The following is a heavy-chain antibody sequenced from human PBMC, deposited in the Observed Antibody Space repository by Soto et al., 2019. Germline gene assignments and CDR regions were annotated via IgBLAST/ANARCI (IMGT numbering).Heavy chain of an antibody. V-gene: IGHV3-48*03. J-gene: IGHJ5*02. CDR3: ARVLNLRAWFDP. CDR1: GFIFSAYE. Sequence: EMQLVESGGGLVQPGGSLRLSCAASGFIFSAYEMNWVRQAPGKGLEWVSYISSSGSIIYYADSVKGRLTISRDNAKNSLYLQLNSLRAEDTAVYYCARVLNLRAWFDPWGQGTLVTVSS. CDR2: ISSSGSII.